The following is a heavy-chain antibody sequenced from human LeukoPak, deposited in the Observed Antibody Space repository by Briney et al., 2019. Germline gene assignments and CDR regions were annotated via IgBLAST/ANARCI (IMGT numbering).Heavy chain of an antibody. CDR3: ARSGDSSGYYYVMDLDY. CDR2: IYTSGST. V-gene: IGHV4-4*07. CDR1: GGSISSYY. Sequence: PSETLSLTCTVSGGSISSYYWSWIRQPAGKGLEWIGRIYTSGSTNYNPSLKSRVTMSVDTSKNQFSLKLSSVTAADTAVYYCARSGDSSGYYYVMDLDYWGQGTLVTVSS. D-gene: IGHD3-22*01. J-gene: IGHJ4*02.